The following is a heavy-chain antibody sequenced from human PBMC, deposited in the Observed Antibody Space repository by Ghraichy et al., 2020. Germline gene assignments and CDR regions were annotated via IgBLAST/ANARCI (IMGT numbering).Heavy chain of an antibody. CDR2: ISGKDGET. Sequence: ASVKVSCKTSRYTFSTYVIRCLLQARGLLLEKVGWISGKDGETNYAQKLRGRVTMTTDTSTTTVYMELRSLRSDDTAVYYCARDYYDYDSGGYEDTFDIWGQGTMVTVAS. D-gene: IGHD3-22*01. CDR1: RYTFSTYV. J-gene: IGHJ3*02. V-gene: IGHV1-18*04. CDR3: ARDYYDYDSGGYEDTFDI.